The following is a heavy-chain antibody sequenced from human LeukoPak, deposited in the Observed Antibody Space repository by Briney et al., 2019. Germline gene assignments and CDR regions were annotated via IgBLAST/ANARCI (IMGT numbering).Heavy chain of an antibody. Sequence: ASVKVSCKASGYTFTNYDINWVRQATGQGLEWMGWMNPNSGNTGYAQKFQGRVTMTRNTSISTAYTELSSLRSEDTAVYYCASRSMGYYYYDMDVWGQGTTVTVSS. CDR2: MNPNSGNT. D-gene: IGHD2/OR15-2a*01. CDR3: ASRSMGYYYYDMDV. J-gene: IGHJ6*02. V-gene: IGHV1-8*01. CDR1: GYTFTNYD.